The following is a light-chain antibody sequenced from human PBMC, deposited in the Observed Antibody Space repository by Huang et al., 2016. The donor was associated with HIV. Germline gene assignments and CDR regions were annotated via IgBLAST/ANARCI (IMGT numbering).Light chain of an antibody. J-gene: IGKJ1*01. CDR2: GAS. CDR1: QRVRRSY. CDR3: QQYSTSPWT. Sequence: EIVLTQSPGTLSLSPGERATLSCRASQRVRRSYLAWSQQKPGQAPWLLIYGASTRATGIPDRVSGSGSGTAFTLTISRLEPEDFAVYYCQQYSTSPWTFGQGTKVEVK. V-gene: IGKV3-20*01.